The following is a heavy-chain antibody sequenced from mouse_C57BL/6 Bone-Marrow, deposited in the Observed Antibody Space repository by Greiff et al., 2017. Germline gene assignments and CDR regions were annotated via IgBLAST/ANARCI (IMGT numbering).Heavy chain of an antibody. CDR2: IWRGGST. Sequence: QVQLQQSGPGLVQPSQSLSITCTVSGFSLTSYGVHWVRQSPGKGLEWLGVIWRGGSTDYNAAFMSRLSITKDNSKSQVFFKMNSLQADDTAIYYCAKNYGSSPYAMDYWGQGTSVTVSS. CDR3: AKNYGSSPYAMDY. V-gene: IGHV2-5*01. CDR1: GFSLTSYG. D-gene: IGHD1-1*01. J-gene: IGHJ4*01.